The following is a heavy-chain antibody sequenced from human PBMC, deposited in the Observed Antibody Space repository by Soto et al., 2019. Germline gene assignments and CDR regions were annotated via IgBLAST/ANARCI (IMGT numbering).Heavy chain of an antibody. CDR3: ARGKGMEENYYYHGMDV. CDR1: GYSFTTYA. Sequence: QVQVVQSGAEVKKPGASVNISCKASGYSFTTYAMHWVRQAPGQRLEWMAWINGGNGNTKYSQKFQDRVTITRDTSANIAYMELSSLRSEDSAVYYCARGKGMEENYYYHGMDVWGQGTTVSVSS. V-gene: IGHV1-3*01. CDR2: INGGNGNT. J-gene: IGHJ6*02. D-gene: IGHD1-1*01.